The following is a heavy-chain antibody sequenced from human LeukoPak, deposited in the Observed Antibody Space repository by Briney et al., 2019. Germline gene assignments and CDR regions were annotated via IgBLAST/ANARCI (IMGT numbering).Heavy chain of an antibody. D-gene: IGHD3-10*01. V-gene: IGHV6-1*01. CDR1: GDSVSSNNVA. CDR2: TYYRSEWYN. Sequence: SQTLSLTCAISGDSVSSNNVAWNWIRQSPSRGLEWLGRTYYRSEWYNDYAVSVKSRITINPDTSKSQFPLHLNSVTPEDTAVYYCTRGSHYGPGTRGGHGLDVWGQGTTVTVSS. CDR3: TRGSHYGPGTRGGHGLDV. J-gene: IGHJ6*02.